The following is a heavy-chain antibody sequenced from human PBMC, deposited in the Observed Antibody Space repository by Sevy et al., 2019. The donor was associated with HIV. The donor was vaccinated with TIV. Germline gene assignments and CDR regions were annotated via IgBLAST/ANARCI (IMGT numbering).Heavy chain of an antibody. CDR1: GFASGFTFSSFA. CDR3: VRGADYYDSSGANCDY. CDR2: IWYDGSNK. J-gene: IGHJ4*02. V-gene: IGHV3-33*08. D-gene: IGHD3-22*01. Sequence: GGSLRLSCAASGFASGFTFSSFAMSWVRQLPGKGLEWVALIWYDGSNKYYAESVKGRFTISRDNSKNTLYLQMNSLRAEETAVYYCVRGADYYDSSGANCDYWGQGTLVTVSS.